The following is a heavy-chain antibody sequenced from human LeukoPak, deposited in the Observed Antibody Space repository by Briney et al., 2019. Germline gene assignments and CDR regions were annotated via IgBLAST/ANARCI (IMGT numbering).Heavy chain of an antibody. Sequence: SETLSLTCTVSGGSISSSSYYWGWIRQPPGKGLEWIGSIYYSGSTYYNPSLKSRVTISVDTSKNQFSLKLSSVTAADTAVYYCASTGTWIQLWYPIGWFDPWGQGTLVTVSS. CDR3: ASTGTWIQLWYPIGWFDP. CDR2: IYYSGST. D-gene: IGHD5-18*01. J-gene: IGHJ5*02. V-gene: IGHV4-39*01. CDR1: GGSISSSSYY.